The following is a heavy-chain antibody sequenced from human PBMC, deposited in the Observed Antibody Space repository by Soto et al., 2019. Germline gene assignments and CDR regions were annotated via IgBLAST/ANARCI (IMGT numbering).Heavy chain of an antibody. Sequence: PSETLSLTCSVSGDSINSDIYYWGWIRQPPGKGLEWIGSIYYRGNTYYNPSLKTRVTMTTDTSTSTAYMELRSLRSDDTAVYYCARDGPATVDAWLWGQGTLVTVSS. CDR1: GDSINSDIYY. J-gene: IGHJ4*02. D-gene: IGHD4-17*01. CDR2: IYYRGNT. CDR3: ARDGPATVDAWL. V-gene: IGHV4-39*02.